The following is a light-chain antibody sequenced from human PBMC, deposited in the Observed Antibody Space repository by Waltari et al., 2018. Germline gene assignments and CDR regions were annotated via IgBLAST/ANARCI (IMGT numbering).Light chain of an antibody. CDR3: QHYVRLPVT. Sequence: EIVLTQSPGNLSLSPGERATLSCRASQSFSRALAWYQQKPGQAPRLLIYDASTRAIGIPDRFSGGGSGTDFSLTISRLEPEDFXVYYCQHYVRLPVTFGQGTTVEIK. CDR2: DAS. J-gene: IGKJ1*01. CDR1: QSFSRA. V-gene: IGKV3-20*01.